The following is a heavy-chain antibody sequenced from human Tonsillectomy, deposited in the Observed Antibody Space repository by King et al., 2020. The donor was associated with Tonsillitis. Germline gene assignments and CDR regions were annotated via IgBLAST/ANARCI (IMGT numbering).Heavy chain of an antibody. V-gene: IGHV3-15*01. J-gene: IGHJ4*02. Sequence: VQLVESGGGLVKPGESLRLSCAASGIIFSNAWMTWVRQAPGKGLEWLGRIKSKTDGETADYAAPVKGRFIISRDDSKNTLYLQLNSLETEDTGIYYCTTGLSGQRNFWGQGTLVTVSS. CDR1: GIIFSNAW. CDR2: IKSKTDGETA. D-gene: IGHD2/OR15-2a*01. CDR3: TTGLSGQRNF.